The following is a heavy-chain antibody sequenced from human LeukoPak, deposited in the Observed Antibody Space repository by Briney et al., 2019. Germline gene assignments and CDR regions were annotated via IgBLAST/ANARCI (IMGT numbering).Heavy chain of an antibody. J-gene: IGHJ4*02. Sequence: GGSLRLSCAASGFTFISSAMSWVRQAPGKGLEWVSTISGFGENTYYADSVKGRFTVSRDNSKSMLYLQIDSVSADDTALYYCAKEADYDILTGYAPSYFHYWGQGTLVTVSS. D-gene: IGHD3-9*01. V-gene: IGHV3-23*01. CDR1: GFTFISSA. CDR3: AKEADYDILTGYAPSYFHY. CDR2: ISGFGENT.